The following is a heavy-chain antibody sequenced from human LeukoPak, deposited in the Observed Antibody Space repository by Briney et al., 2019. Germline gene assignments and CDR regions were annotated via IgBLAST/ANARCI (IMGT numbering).Heavy chain of an antibody. CDR3: ARGDGYCCSASCSGN. CDR2: IRFDGSNK. CDR1: GFTLNTYG. Sequence: GGSLRLSCAASGFTLNTYGMHWVRQAPRKGLEWVAFIRFDGSNKYYADSVKGRFTISRDNSENTLYLQMKSLRPEDTAVYYCARGDGYCCSASCSGNWGQGTLVTVSS. J-gene: IGHJ4*02. V-gene: IGHV3-30*02. D-gene: IGHD2-2*03.